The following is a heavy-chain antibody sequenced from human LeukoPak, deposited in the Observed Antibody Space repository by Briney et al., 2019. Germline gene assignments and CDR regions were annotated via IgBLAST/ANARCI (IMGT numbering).Heavy chain of an antibody. CDR2: IIPIFGTA. CDR1: GGTFSSYA. V-gene: IGHV1-69*06. CDR3: ARARYYYGSGSGLDP. Sequence: ASVKVSCKASGGTFSSYAISWVRQAPGQGLEWMGGIIPIFGTANYAQKFQGRVTITADKSTSTAYMELSSLRSEDTAVYYCARARYYYGSGSGLDPWGQGTLVTVSS. D-gene: IGHD3-10*01. J-gene: IGHJ5*02.